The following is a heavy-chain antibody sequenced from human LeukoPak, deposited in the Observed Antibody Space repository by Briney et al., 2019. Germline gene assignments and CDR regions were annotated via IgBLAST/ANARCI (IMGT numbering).Heavy chain of an antibody. CDR2: IHYGGNT. CDR3: ARLPGGY. J-gene: IGHJ4*02. CDR1: GGSLSSTSSY. V-gene: IGHV4-39*01. Sequence: SEPLSLTCTVSGGSLSSTSSYWGWIRQPPGKGLEWIGYIHYGGNTNYNPSLKSRVTISFDTSKNQFSLNLISATAADTAVYYRARLPGGYWGQGTLVTVSS. D-gene: IGHD1-26*01.